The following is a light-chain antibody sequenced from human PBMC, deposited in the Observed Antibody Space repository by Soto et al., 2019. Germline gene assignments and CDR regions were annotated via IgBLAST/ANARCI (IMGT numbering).Light chain of an antibody. CDR3: QQANSVTYT. CDR1: PDISNW. Sequence: DIQMTQSPSSVAASVGDRFTISCRSSPDISNWFDWYQQKPGNAPKLLIDAASSLQSGVPSRFSSTGCGTDFSITSSSLQPEDFETYYCQQANSVTYTFGLGTKVDIK. J-gene: IGKJ2*01. V-gene: IGKV1-12*01. CDR2: AAS.